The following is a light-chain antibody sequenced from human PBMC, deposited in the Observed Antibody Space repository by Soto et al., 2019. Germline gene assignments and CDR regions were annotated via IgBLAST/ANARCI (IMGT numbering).Light chain of an antibody. Sequence: IHIILFPPTLSPPLREGQTECFRASQPISSWLAWYHQKPGKAPKLLIYDASNLESGVPSRFSGSGSGTEFTLTISSLQPEDFGIYYCQQYENYWTFGQGTKVDI. V-gene: IGKV1-5*01. J-gene: IGKJ1*01. CDR3: QQYENYWT. CDR1: QPISSW. CDR2: DAS.